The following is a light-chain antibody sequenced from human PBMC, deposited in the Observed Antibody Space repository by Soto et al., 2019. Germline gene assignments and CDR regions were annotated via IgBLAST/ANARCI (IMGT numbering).Light chain of an antibody. CDR2: EAL. V-gene: IGKV3-11*01. CDR1: RSISTY. J-gene: IGKJ4*02. CDR3: QQRNNWPLT. Sequence: ETVLTQSPATLSLSPGERATLSCRASRSISTYLAWYQQKHGQAPRILIYEALNRDTGIPARFSGSGSGTDFTLTISRLEPEDFEVYYCQQRNNWPLTFGGGTKVDIK.